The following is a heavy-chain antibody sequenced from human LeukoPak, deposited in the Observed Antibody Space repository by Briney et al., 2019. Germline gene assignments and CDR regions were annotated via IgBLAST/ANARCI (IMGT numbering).Heavy chain of an antibody. CDR2: ITSNGDSP. D-gene: IGHD3-10*01. Sequence: GGSLRLSCSASGFTFSTYAMHWVRQAPGKGLEYVSAITSNGDSPYYADSVKGRFTISRDNSKNTLYLQMSSLRTDGTAVHYCVKGTYGSGRTNWFDSWGQGTLVTVSS. CDR3: VKGTYGSGRTNWFDS. J-gene: IGHJ5*01. CDR1: GFTFSTYA. V-gene: IGHV3-64D*06.